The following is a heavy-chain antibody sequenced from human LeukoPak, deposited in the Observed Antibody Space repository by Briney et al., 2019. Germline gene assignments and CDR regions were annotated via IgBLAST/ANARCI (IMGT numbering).Heavy chain of an antibody. CDR3: GKERYGSSSVVDY. CDR2: ITGSGDST. V-gene: IGHV3-23*01. CDR1: GFTFSSNA. J-gene: IGHJ4*01. D-gene: IGHD6-6*01. Sequence: PRGSLRLSCAASGFTFSSNAMNWVRQAPGKGLEWVSGITGSGDSTYYADSVKGRFTISRDNSKNTVYLQMNSLRVEDTAVYHCGKERYGSSSVVDYWGHGTLVTVSS.